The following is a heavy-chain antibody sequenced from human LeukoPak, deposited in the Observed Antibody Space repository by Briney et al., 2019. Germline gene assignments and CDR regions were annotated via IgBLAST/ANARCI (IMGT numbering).Heavy chain of an antibody. CDR1: GASISGHY. CDR2: IYSSGST. V-gene: IGHV4-4*07. D-gene: IGHD6-13*01. CDR3: ARDLAAAGTWFDP. Sequence: SETLSLTCSVSGASISGHYWTWIRQPAGKGLEWIGRIYSSGSTTYNSSLKSRVTMSVDTSKNQFSLKLSSVTAADTAVYYCARDLAAAGTWFDPWGQGTLVTVSS. J-gene: IGHJ5*02.